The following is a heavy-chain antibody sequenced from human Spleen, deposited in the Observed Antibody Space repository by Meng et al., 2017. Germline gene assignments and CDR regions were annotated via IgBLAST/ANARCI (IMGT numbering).Heavy chain of an antibody. D-gene: IGHD6-19*01. J-gene: IGHJ4*02. CDR3: AKPSVAALFDY. Sequence: SETLSLTCTVSGGSISSGSYYWSWIRQPAGKGLEWIGRIYTSGSTNYNPSLKSRVTISVDTSKNQFSLKLSSVTAADTAVYYCAKPSVAALFDYWGQGTLVTVSS. V-gene: IGHV4-61*02. CDR2: IYTSGST. CDR1: GGSISSGSYY.